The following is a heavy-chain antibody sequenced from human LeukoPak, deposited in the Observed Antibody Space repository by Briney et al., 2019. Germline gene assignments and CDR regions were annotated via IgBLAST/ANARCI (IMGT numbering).Heavy chain of an antibody. V-gene: IGHV1-46*01. J-gene: IGHJ4*02. D-gene: IGHD3-9*01. CDR1: GYTFTSYY. Sequence: GASVKVSCKASGYTFTSYYMHWVRQAPGQGREWMGIINPSGGGTTYAQKFQGRVAMTRDTSTSTVYMELSSLRSEDTAVYYCARDYDILTGYYMLPGHWGQGTLVTVSS. CDR3: ARDYDILTGYYMLPGH. CDR2: INPSGGGT.